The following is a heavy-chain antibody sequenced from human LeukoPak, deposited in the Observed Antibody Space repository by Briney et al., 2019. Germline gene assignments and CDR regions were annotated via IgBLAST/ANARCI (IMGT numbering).Heavy chain of an antibody. CDR1: GGSISSGGYY. Sequence: SETLSLTCTASGGSISSGGYYWSWIRQHPGKGLEWIGYIYYSGNTYYNPSLKSRVTISVDTSQNQFSLKLSSVTAADTAVYYCARCIAIANNWFDPWGQGTLVTVSS. V-gene: IGHV4-31*03. J-gene: IGHJ5*02. CDR3: ARCIAIANNWFDP. CDR2: IYYSGNT. D-gene: IGHD6-13*01.